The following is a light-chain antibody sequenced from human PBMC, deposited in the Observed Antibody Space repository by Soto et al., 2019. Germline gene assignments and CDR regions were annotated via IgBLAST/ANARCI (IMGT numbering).Light chain of an antibody. CDR2: GAS. J-gene: IGKJ5*01. CDR3: QQYDNSPIT. CDR1: QSVSSSY. Sequence: EIVLTQSPGTLSLSPGERATLSCRASQSVSSSYLAWYQQKPGQAPRPLIYGASSRATGIPDRFSGSGSGTDFTLTISRLEPEDFAVYYCQQYDNSPITFGQGTRLEIK. V-gene: IGKV3-20*01.